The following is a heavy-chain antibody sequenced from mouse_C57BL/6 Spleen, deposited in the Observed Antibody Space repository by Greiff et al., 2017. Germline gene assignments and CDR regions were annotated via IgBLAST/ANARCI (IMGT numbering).Heavy chain of an antibody. D-gene: IGHD2-4*01. CDR3: ARKYDYDPYFDY. J-gene: IGHJ2*01. Sequence: QVQLQQPGAELVKPGASVKLSCKASGYTFTSYWMHWVKQRPGQGLEWIGLIHPNSGSTNYNEKFKSKATLTVDKSSSTAYMQLSSLTSEDSAVYVCARKYDYDPYFDYWGQGTTLTVSS. CDR2: IHPNSGST. CDR1: GYTFTSYW. V-gene: IGHV1-64*01.